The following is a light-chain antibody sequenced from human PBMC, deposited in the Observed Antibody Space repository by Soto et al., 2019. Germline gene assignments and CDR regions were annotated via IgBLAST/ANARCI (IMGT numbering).Light chain of an antibody. Sequence: EVVLPQSPGTLSVSPGERATRSCRASQSVSSTYLAWYQQRPGQAPRLLIYGASTRATDIPDRISGSGSGTDFTLTVSRLEPEDFAVYYCQHYGSTPWSFGQGTKVDIK. CDR1: QSVSSTY. CDR3: QHYGSTPWS. V-gene: IGKV3-20*01. J-gene: IGKJ1*01. CDR2: GAS.